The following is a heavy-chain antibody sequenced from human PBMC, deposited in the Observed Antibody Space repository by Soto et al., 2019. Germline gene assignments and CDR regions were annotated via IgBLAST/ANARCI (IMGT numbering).Heavy chain of an antibody. CDR2: IGASGNT. Sequence: ASVKVSCKASGYTFNVYAIHWVRQAPGQRLEWMGWIGASGNTRFSEKFQGRVTLTRDTSASTAYMELSSLRSEDTAVYYCARDIAFDIWGQGTMVTVSS. CDR1: GYTFNVYA. V-gene: IGHV1-3*01. CDR3: ARDIAFDI. J-gene: IGHJ3*02.